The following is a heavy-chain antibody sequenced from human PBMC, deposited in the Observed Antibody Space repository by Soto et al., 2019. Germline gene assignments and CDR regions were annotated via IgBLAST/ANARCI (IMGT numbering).Heavy chain of an antibody. Sequence: PSETLSLTCTVSGGSISSYYWSWIRQPPGKGLEWIGYIYYSGSTNYNPSLKSRVTISVDTSKNQFSLKLSSVTAADTAVYYCARMTTLTTEIDYWGQGTLVTVSS. D-gene: IGHD4-17*01. J-gene: IGHJ4*02. CDR1: GGSISSYY. CDR2: IYYSGST. V-gene: IGHV4-59*01. CDR3: ARMTTLTTEIDY.